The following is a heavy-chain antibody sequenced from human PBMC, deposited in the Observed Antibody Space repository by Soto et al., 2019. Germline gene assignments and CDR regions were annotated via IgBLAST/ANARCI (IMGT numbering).Heavy chain of an antibody. CDR1: GESFSGYI. CDR3: ARGLITGSHYSGGWYYFDS. V-gene: IGHV4-34*01. Sequence: QVQLQQSGAGLLKPSETLSLTCAVYGESFSGYIWTWIRQTPGKGLQWIGKINHSGSASYNPSLKSRVTISVHTSNSQFPLELISVTAADTAVYYCARGLITGSHYSGGWYYFDSWGQGTQVTVSS. D-gene: IGHD6-19*01. J-gene: IGHJ4*02. CDR2: INHSGSA.